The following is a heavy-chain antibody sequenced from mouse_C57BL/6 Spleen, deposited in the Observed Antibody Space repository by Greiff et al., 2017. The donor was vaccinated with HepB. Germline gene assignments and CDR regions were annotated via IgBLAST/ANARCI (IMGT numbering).Heavy chain of an antibody. J-gene: IGHJ2*01. CDR1: GYSFTGYY. CDR2: INPSTGGT. Sequence: EVQLQQSGPELVKPGASVKISCKASGYSFTGYYMNWVKQSPEKSLEWIGEINPSTGGTTYNQKFKAKATLTVDKSSSTAYMQLKSLTSEDSAVYYCARSGGTLDYWGQGTTLTVSS. V-gene: IGHV1-42*01. CDR3: ARSGGTLDY. D-gene: IGHD3-2*02.